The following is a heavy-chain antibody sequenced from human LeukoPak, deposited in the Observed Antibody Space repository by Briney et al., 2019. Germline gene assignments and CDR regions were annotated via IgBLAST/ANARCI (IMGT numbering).Heavy chain of an antibody. CDR2: ISSSSSYI. V-gene: IGHV3-21*01. Sequence: PGGSLRLSCAASGFTFSSYSMNWVRQAPGKGLEWVSSISSSSSYIYYADSVKGRFTISRDNAKNSLYLQMNSLRAEDTAVYYCARDGIAAAGNRGDYWGQGTLVTVSS. J-gene: IGHJ4*02. CDR3: ARDGIAAAGNRGDY. CDR1: GFTFSSYS. D-gene: IGHD6-13*01.